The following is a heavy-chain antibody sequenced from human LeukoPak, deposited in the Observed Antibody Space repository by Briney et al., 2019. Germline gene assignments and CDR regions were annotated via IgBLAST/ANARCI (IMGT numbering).Heavy chain of an antibody. CDR1: GFTVSSNY. Sequence: GGSLRLSCAASGFTVSSNYMSWVRQAPGKGLEWVSVIYSGGSTYYADSVKGRFTISRDNSKNTLYLQMNSLRAEDTAVYYCAREPLGYSYGRDYYYYGMDVWGQGTTVTVSS. CDR3: AREPLGYSYGRDYYYYGMDV. J-gene: IGHJ6*02. V-gene: IGHV3-66*01. D-gene: IGHD5-18*01. CDR2: IYSGGST.